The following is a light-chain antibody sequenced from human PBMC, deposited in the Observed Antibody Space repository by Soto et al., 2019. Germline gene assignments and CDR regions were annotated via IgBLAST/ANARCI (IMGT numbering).Light chain of an antibody. V-gene: IGLV1-51*01. CDR3: GAWDSSLSGVL. CDR1: TSNIGNNY. CDR2: DTN. Sequence: QSVLTQPPSVSAAPGQQVTISCSGETSNIGNNYVSWYQQLPGTAPKLLIYDTNNRPSGIPDRFSGSKSGTSATLGITGLQTGDEAVYYCGAWDSSLSGVLFGGGTQLT. J-gene: IGLJ2*01.